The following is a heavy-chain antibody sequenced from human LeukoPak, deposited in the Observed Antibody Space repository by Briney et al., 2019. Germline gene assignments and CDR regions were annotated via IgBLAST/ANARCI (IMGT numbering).Heavy chain of an antibody. J-gene: IGHJ4*02. Sequence: GGSLRLSCVASGFTFRTYWMTWVRQAPGKGLEWVAYMKEDGSEIYYLDSVKGRFTISRDNAKKSLYLQMSSLIAEDTAVYYCARGVYYFDSWGQGTLVTVSS. CDR1: GFTFRTYW. CDR3: ARGVYYFDS. CDR2: MKEDGSEI. V-gene: IGHV3-7*04. D-gene: IGHD5/OR15-5a*01.